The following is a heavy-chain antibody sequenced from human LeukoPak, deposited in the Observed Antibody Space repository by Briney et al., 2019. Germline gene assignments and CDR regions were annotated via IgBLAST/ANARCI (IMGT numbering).Heavy chain of an antibody. J-gene: IGHJ4*02. Sequence: ASVKVSCKASGYIFTGYYMHWVRQAPGQGLEWMGWINPNSGGTNYAQKFQGRVTMTRDTSISTAYMELSRLRSDDTAVYYCARTRGIQLWSPFDYWGQGTLVTVSS. CDR2: INPNSGGT. D-gene: IGHD5-18*01. CDR1: GYIFTGYY. V-gene: IGHV1-2*02. CDR3: ARTRGIQLWSPFDY.